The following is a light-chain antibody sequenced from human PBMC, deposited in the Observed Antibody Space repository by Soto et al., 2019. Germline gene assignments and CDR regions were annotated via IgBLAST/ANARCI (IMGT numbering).Light chain of an antibody. CDR2: NAY. Sequence: IVLTQSPGTLSVSPGERATLSCRASQSLNSNSLAWYQQKPGQAPRLLIYNAYNRASDIPDRFSGSGSGADFTLTISRLEPEDFVVYHCQQYDGSPWTFGQGTKVEVK. CDR1: QSLNSNS. V-gene: IGKV3-20*01. J-gene: IGKJ1*01. CDR3: QQYDGSPWT.